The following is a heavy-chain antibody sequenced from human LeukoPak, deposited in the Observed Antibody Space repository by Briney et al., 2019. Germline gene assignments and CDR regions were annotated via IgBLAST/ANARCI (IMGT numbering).Heavy chain of an antibody. J-gene: IGHJ4*02. CDR3: ARVAPTRGFASSGYYPLDY. CDR2: TYDRSKWYN. Sequence: SPTLSLTFAISGDSVSISSTTWDWIRQSPSRGLEWLGRTYDRSKWYNDYAVSVKGRISINADTSKNQFSLRLTSVTAADTAVYYCARVAPTRGFASSGYYPLDYWGQGTLVNVSS. V-gene: IGHV6-1*01. D-gene: IGHD3-22*01. CDR1: GDSVSISSTT.